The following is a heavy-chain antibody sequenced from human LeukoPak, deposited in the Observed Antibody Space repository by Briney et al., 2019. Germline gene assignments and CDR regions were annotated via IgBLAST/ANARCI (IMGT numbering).Heavy chain of an antibody. CDR1: GFTFSWFW. CDR3: ARLEAV. J-gene: IGHJ6*04. CDR2: IKEDGSEK. D-gene: IGHD3-3*01. V-gene: IGHV3-7*01. Sequence: GGSLRLSCAASGFTFSWFWMSWVRQAPGKGLEWVANIKEDGSEKYYVDPVKGRFTISRDNAKNSLYLQMNSLRVEDTAVYYCARLEAVWGKGTTVTVSS.